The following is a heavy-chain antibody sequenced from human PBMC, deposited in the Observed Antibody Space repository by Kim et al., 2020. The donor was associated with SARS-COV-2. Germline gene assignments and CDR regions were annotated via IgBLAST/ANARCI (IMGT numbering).Heavy chain of an antibody. V-gene: IGHV3-33*06. CDR3: AKDRGGLKGGMDV. CDR1: GFTFSSYG. CDR2: IWYDGSNK. J-gene: IGHJ6*02. D-gene: IGHD2-8*01. Sequence: GGSLRLSCAASGFTFSSYGMHWVRQAPGKGLEWVAVIWYDGSNKYYADSVKGRFTISRDNSKNTLYLQMNSLRAEDTAVYYCAKDRGGLKGGMDVWGQGTTVTVSS.